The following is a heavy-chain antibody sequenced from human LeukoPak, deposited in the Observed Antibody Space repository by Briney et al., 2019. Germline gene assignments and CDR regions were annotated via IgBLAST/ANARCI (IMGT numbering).Heavy chain of an antibody. Sequence: GGSLRLSCAASGFTFSSYSMNWVRQAPGKGLEWVSAISGSGGSTYYADSVKGRFTISRDNSKNTLYLQMNSLRAEDTAVYYCATRPSMYYGGYMDVWGKGTTVTVSS. CDR1: GFTFSSYS. D-gene: IGHD3-3*01. V-gene: IGHV3-23*01. J-gene: IGHJ6*03. CDR2: ISGSGGST. CDR3: ATRPSMYYGGYMDV.